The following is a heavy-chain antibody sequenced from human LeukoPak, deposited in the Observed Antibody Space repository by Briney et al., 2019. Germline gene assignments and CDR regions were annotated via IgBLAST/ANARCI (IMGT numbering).Heavy chain of an antibody. J-gene: IGHJ4*02. V-gene: IGHV4-34*01. CDR1: GGSFSGYY. Sequence: PSETLSLTCAVYGGSFSGYYWSWIRQPPGKGLEWIGEINHSGSTNYNPSLKSRVTISVDTSKNQFSLKLSSVTAEDTAVYYCARMSDDYGDRNDYWGQGTLVTVSS. CDR3: ARMSDDYGDRNDY. D-gene: IGHD4-17*01. CDR2: INHSGST.